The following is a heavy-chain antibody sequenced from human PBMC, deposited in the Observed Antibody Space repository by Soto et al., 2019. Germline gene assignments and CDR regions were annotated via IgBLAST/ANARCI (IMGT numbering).Heavy chain of an antibody. V-gene: IGHV4-31*03. J-gene: IGHJ3*02. CDR2: IYFRRTT. CDR1: GDSISRIDYY. Sequence: SETLSLTCSVSGDSISRIDYYWTWIRQHPEKGLEWIGNIYFRRTTYYTPSLESRLTISVDTSKNQFSLKLTSVTAADTAVYYCAREGGSYDSGGYLIRGAFDIWGQGAMVTVSS. CDR3: AREGGSYDSGGYLIRGAFDI. D-gene: IGHD3-22*01.